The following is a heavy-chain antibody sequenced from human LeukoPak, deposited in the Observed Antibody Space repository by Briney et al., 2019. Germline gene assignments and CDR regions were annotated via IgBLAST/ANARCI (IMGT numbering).Heavy chain of an antibody. D-gene: IGHD2-15*01. Sequence: ASVKVSCKASGYTFTAYYIHWVRQAPGQGLEWMGWIEANSGVTKYAQKFQNRVSITRDTSIGTAYMELRRLISDDTAVYYCASEAYCSGGTCSVQRVASWGQGTLVTVSS. CDR2: IEANSGVT. CDR3: ASEAYCSGGTCSVQRVAS. CDR1: GYTFTAYY. V-gene: IGHV1-2*02. J-gene: IGHJ4*02.